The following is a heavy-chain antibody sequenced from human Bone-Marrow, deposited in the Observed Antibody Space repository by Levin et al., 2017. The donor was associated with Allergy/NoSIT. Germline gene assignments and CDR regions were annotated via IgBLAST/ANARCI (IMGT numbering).Heavy chain of an antibody. CDR1: GYTFNIYG. CDR2: ISGYNGDT. CDR3: ARDSRDSYYGMDV. Sequence: ASVKVSCRASGYTFNIYGLSWVRQAPGQGLEWMGWISGYNGDTKYPQKFQGRVTMTTETSTSTAYMELRSLRSDDTAVYYCARDSRDSYYGMDVWGQGTTVTVSS. V-gene: IGHV1-18*01. J-gene: IGHJ6*02.